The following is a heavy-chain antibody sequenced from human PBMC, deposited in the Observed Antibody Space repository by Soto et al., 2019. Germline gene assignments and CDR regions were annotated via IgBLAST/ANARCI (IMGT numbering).Heavy chain of an antibody. CDR3: ARSSIEPRVFMYPFDY. CDR1: GFTFRDHS. Sequence: GGSLRLSSRASGFTFRDHSMNGVRQAPGKGLEWVSSISSSSSYIYYADSVKGRFTISRDNAKNSLYLQMNSLRAEDTAVYYCARSSIEPRVFMYPFDYWGQGTPVTVSS. CDR2: ISSSSSYI. D-gene: IGHD6-6*01. J-gene: IGHJ4*02. V-gene: IGHV3-21*01.